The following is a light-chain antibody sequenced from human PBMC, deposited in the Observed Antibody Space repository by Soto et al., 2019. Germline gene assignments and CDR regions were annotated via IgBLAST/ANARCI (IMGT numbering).Light chain of an antibody. Sequence: QSALTQPASVSGSPGQSITISCTGTSSDVGRFNYVSWYQQHPGNPPKLIIFDVTRRPSGVSNRFSGSKSGNAASLTISGLQAEDESNYYCSSFVGTSILVVFGGGTKLTV. CDR3: SSFVGTSILVV. CDR2: DVT. V-gene: IGLV2-14*01. CDR1: SSDVGRFNY. J-gene: IGLJ2*01.